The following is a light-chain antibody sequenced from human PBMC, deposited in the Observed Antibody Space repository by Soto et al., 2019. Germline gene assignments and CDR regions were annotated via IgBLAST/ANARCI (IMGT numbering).Light chain of an antibody. J-gene: IGKJ1*01. CDR3: QQYGSSPRT. CDR2: GAS. CDR1: QSVSD. V-gene: IGKV3-20*01. Sequence: EIVLTQSPGTLSLSPGDRATLSCRASQSVSDLAWYRQKPGQAPRLLIYGASNRATGTPDRFSGSGSGTDFTLTITRLEPEDFAVYYCQQYGSSPRTFGQGTKVDIK.